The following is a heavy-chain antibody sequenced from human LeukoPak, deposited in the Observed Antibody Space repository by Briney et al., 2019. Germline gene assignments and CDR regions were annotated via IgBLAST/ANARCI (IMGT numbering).Heavy chain of an antibody. Sequence: SCKASGYTFTNHAMHWVRQAPGKGLEWVAVISYDGSNKYYADSVKGRFTISRDNSKNTLYLQMNSLRAEDTAVYYCARERGYDFWSGSAGAFDIWGQGTMVTVSS. D-gene: IGHD3-3*01. CDR3: ARERGYDFWSGSAGAFDI. J-gene: IGHJ3*02. CDR1: GYTFTNHA. CDR2: ISYDGSNK. V-gene: IGHV3-30-3*01.